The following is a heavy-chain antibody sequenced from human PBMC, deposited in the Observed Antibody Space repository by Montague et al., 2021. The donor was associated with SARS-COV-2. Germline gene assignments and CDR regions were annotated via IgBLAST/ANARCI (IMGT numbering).Heavy chain of an antibody. CDR2: IYSSGST. V-gene: IGHV4-4*07. CDR3: ARDRPRSYYYGPGTYTWGGYGMDV. CDR1: GGSIGSYY. Sequence: SETLSLTCTVSGGSIGSYYWSWIRQPAGKGLEWIGRIYSSGSTNYNPSLKSRVTMSVDTSKNQFSLKLSSVTAADTALYYCARDRPRSYYYGPGTYTWGGYGMDVWGQGTTVTVSS. J-gene: IGHJ6*02. D-gene: IGHD3-10*01.